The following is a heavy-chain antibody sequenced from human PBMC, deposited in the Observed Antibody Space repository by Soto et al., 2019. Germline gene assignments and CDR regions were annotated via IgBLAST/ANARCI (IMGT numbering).Heavy chain of an antibody. CDR3: ARDSAYRVVVVAATLDX. V-gene: IGHV1-18*01. CDR1: GYTFTSYG. CDR2: ISAYNGNT. J-gene: IGHJ4*02. D-gene: IGHD2-15*01. Sequence: ASVKVSCKASGYTFTSYGISWVRQAPGQGLEWMGWISAYNGNTNYAQKLQGRVTMTTDTSTSTAYMELRSLRSDDTAVYYCARDSAYRVVVVAATLDXWGQGTLVTVSS.